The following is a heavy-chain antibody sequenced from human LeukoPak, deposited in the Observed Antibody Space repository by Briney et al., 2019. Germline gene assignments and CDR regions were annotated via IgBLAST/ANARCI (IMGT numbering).Heavy chain of an antibody. CDR2: IHTTGST. Sequence: SETLSLTCTVSGGSISGYYWSWIRQSAGKGLEWIGRIHTTGSTNYNPSLQTRVTMSVDTFRNQFSLNLISVTAADTAVYYCARTLLPASMGAFDIWGRGTMVSVSS. CDR3: ARTLLPASMGAFDI. CDR1: GGSISGYY. V-gene: IGHV4-4*07. J-gene: IGHJ3*02. D-gene: IGHD2-2*01.